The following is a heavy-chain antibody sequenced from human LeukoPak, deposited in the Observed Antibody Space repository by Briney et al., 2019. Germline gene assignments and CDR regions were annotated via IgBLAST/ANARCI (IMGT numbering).Heavy chain of an antibody. D-gene: IGHD1-26*01. Sequence: GGSLRLSCGASGFTFSSCAMSWVRQAPGKGLEWVSTISDSGADTYYADSVRDRFTISRDNSKNTLYLGMDSLGAEDTAIYYCAKYRLVGARGYFDYWGQGILVTVSS. J-gene: IGHJ4*02. V-gene: IGHV3-23*01. CDR1: GFTFSSCA. CDR2: ISDSGADT. CDR3: AKYRLVGARGYFDY.